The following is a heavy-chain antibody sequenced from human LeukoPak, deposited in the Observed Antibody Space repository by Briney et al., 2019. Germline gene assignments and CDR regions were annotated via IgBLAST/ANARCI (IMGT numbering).Heavy chain of an antibody. Sequence: AGSLTVSCAASGFIFTSYAMSWVRQAPGTGVEWVSTISGSGHDTYCADSVKGRFTISTDNSKNTLYLQMNSLRAEDTAVYYCARDRVYVDYCSQGTLVTVSS. CDR3: ARDRVYVDY. CDR1: GFIFTSYA. V-gene: IGHV3-23*01. D-gene: IGHD6-13*01. CDR2: ISGSGHDT. J-gene: IGHJ4*02.